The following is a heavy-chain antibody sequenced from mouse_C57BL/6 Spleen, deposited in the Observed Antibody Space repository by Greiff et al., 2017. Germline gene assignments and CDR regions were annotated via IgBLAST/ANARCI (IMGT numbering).Heavy chain of an antibody. D-gene: IGHD1-1*01. Sequence: EVQLQESGAELVKPGASVKLSCTASGFTITDYSMHWVKQRTEQGLEWIGRIDPEDGETKYAPQFQGKATITADTSSNTAYLQLSSLTSEDTAVYYCARSGSSRYFDVWGTGTTVTVSS. CDR1: GFTITDYS. V-gene: IGHV14-2*01. J-gene: IGHJ1*03. CDR2: IDPEDGET. CDR3: ARSGSSRYFDV.